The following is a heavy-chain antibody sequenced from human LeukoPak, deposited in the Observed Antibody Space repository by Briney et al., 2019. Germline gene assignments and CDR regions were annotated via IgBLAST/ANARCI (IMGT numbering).Heavy chain of an antibody. V-gene: IGHV3-23*01. J-gene: IGHJ4*02. CDR3: AKAAGYSGYEKLDY. Sequence: GGSLRLSCAASGFTFSSYAMSWVRQAPGKGLEWVSAISGSGGSTYYADSVKGRFTISRDNSKNTLYLQMDSLRAEDTAVYYCAKAAGYSGYEKLDYWGQGTLVTVSS. CDR1: GFTFSSYA. CDR2: ISGSGGST. D-gene: IGHD5-12*01.